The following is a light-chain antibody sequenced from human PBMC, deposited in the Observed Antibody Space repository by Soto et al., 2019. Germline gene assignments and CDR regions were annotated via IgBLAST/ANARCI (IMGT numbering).Light chain of an antibody. CDR2: GAS. V-gene: IGKV3-15*01. CDR3: QQYEKWPLT. CDR1: QSVGRS. Sequence: EIVMTQSPATLSVSPGERVTLYCRASQSVGRSLAWYQQKAGQAPRLLIYGASTRATGTPVRFSGSGSGTEFSLTISSLQSEDFVVYYCQQYEKWPLTFGGGTKVEIK. J-gene: IGKJ4*01.